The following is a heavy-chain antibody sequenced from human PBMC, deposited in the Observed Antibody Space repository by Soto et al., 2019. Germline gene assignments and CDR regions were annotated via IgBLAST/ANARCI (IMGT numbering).Heavy chain of an antibody. CDR2: IYYSGST. V-gene: IGHV4-39*01. J-gene: IGHJ5*02. Sequence: QLQLQESCRGLVKPSETLSLTCTVSGGSIGSSSYFWGWIRQPPGKGLEWIGSIYYSGSTYYNPSLKSRVTISVDTSKNQFSLKLSSVTAADTAVYYCATSNWFDPWGQGTLVTVSS. CDR1: GGSIGSSSYF. CDR3: ATSNWFDP.